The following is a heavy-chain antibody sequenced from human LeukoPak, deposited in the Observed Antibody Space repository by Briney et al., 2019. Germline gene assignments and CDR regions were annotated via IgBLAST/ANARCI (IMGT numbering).Heavy chain of an antibody. V-gene: IGHV3-30*03. CDR3: ARDLCGGSCYSDY. CDR1: GLTFNTYS. CDR2: ISYDATNK. J-gene: IGHJ4*02. D-gene: IGHD2-15*01. Sequence: GRSLRLSCVASGLTFNTYSMHWVRQAPGKGLEWVAVISYDATNKYYADSVKGRFTISRDNSKNTLYLQMNSLRAEDTAVYYCARDLCGGSCYSDYWGQGTLVTVSS.